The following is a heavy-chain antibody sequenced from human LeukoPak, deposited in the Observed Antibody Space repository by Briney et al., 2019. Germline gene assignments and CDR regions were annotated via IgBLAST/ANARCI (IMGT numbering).Heavy chain of an antibody. D-gene: IGHD3-22*01. CDR1: GGTFSSYA. CDR3: ARDSGNGYYDSSGYFGY. J-gene: IGHJ4*02. CDR2: IIPILGIA. V-gene: IGHV1-69*04. Sequence: SVKVSCKASGGTFSSYAISWVRQAPGQGLEWMGRIIPILGIANYAQKFQGRVTITADKSTSTAYMELSSLRSEDTAVYYCARDSGNGYYDSSGYFGYWGQGTLVTVSS.